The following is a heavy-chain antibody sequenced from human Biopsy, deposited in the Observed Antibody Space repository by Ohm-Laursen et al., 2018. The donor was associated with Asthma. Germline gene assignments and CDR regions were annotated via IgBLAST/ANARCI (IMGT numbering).Heavy chain of an antibody. J-gene: IGHJ6*02. Sequence: GSSVKVSCKASGYSFTSDYIHWVRQAPGQGLEWMGIFNPSGGSTNYAQRFQGRVTITADIFTRTVYMELSGLRFDDTAIYYCARVFESSEWGPFYHFGLDVWGQGTTVAVSS. CDR1: GYSFTSDY. CDR2: FNPSGGST. D-gene: IGHD6-25*01. CDR3: ARVFESSEWGPFYHFGLDV. V-gene: IGHV1-46*01.